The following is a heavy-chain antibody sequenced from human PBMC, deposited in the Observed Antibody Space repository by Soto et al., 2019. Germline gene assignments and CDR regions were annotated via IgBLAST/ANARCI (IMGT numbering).Heavy chain of an antibody. J-gene: IGHJ2*01. D-gene: IGHD4-17*01. CDR2: IYSGGTT. CDR3: ARVDYGDYGWYFDL. Sequence: GGSLRLSCAASGFTVTNKYMTWVRQAPGKGLEGVSIIYSGGTTSYADSVKGRFTISRDNSKAILYLQMNSLRAEDTAVYYCARVDYGDYGWYFDLWGRGTLVTVSS. V-gene: IGHV3-53*01. CDR1: GFTVTNKY.